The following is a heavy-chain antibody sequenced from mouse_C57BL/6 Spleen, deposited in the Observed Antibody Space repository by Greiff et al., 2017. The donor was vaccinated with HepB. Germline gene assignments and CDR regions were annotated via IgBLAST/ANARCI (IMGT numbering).Heavy chain of an antibody. CDR1: GYTFTSYG. CDR2: IYPRSGNT. CDR3: ARDYYGSSPRRGYFDY. V-gene: IGHV1-81*01. J-gene: IGHJ2*01. Sequence: VQLQESGAELARPGASVKLSCKASGYTFTSYGISWVKQRTGQGLEWIGEIYPRSGNTYYNEKFKGKATLTADKSSSTAYMELRSLTSEDSAVYFCARDYYGSSPRRGYFDYWGQGTTLTVSS. D-gene: IGHD1-1*01.